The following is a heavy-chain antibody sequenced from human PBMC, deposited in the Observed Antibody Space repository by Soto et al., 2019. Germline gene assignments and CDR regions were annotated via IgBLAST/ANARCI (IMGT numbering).Heavy chain of an antibody. CDR3: AREWSAYDF. CDR1: GDSISAYY. CDR2: IYHTGAT. V-gene: IGHV4-59*01. J-gene: IGHJ4*02. D-gene: IGHD3-3*01. Sequence: SETLSLTCSASGDSISAYYWSWIRQPPGKGLEWIGFIYHTGATDYNPSLKSRVTISIDTSQSQLSLRVSSVTPADTAVYYCAREWSAYDFWGQGILVTVSS.